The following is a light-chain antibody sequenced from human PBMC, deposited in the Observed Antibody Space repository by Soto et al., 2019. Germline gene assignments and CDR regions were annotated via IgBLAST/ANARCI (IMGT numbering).Light chain of an antibody. J-gene: IGKJ2*01. V-gene: IGKV3-20*01. CDR1: QSVRNSY. CDR3: QQYCSSPYT. CDR2: GAS. Sequence: ELLLTQSPGTLSLSPGERATLSCRASQSVRNSYLAWYQQKPGQAPRLLIDGASGRATGIPDRFSGRGSGTDFTLTISRLEPEDFAVYYCQQYCSSPYTFGQGTKLEI.